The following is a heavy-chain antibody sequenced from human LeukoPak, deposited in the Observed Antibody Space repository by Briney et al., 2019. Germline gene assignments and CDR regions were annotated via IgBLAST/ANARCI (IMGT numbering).Heavy chain of an antibody. CDR2: ISGSGGST. D-gene: IGHD1-26*01. J-gene: IGHJ3*02. CDR1: GFTFSSYA. CDR3: AKFGPYSGSTLRAFDI. Sequence: GGSLRLSCAASGFTFSSYAMHWVRQAPGKGLEWVSAISGSGGSTYYADSVKGRFTISRDNSKNTLYLQMNSLRAEDTAVYYCAKFGPYSGSTLRAFDIWGQGTMVTVSS. V-gene: IGHV3-23*01.